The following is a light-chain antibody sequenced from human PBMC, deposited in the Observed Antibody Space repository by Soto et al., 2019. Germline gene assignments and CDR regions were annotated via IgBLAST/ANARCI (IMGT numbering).Light chain of an antibody. CDR3: HSYDSSLSGVV. Sequence: QSVLTQPPSVSGDPGQRVTISCTGSSSNIGAGYDVHWYQQHPGTAPKLLISGNSNRPSGVPDRFSGSKSGTSASLAITGLQVEDEADYHCHSYDSSLSGVVFGGGTKLTVL. CDR2: GNS. J-gene: IGLJ2*01. CDR1: SSNIGAGYD. V-gene: IGLV1-40*01.